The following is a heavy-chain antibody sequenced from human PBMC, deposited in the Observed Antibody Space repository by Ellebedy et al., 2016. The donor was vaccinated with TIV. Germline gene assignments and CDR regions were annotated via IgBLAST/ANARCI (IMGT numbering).Heavy chain of an antibody. CDR2: INHSGST. CDR1: GGSFSGYY. Sequence: SETLSLTXAVYGGSFSGYYWSWIRQPPGKGLEWIGEINHSGSTNYNPSLKSRVTISVDTSKNQFSLKLSSVTAADTAVYYCARRRRVGLLLWFGDPDYWGQGTLVTVSS. D-gene: IGHD3-10*01. V-gene: IGHV4-34*01. J-gene: IGHJ4*02. CDR3: ARRRRVGLLLWFGDPDY.